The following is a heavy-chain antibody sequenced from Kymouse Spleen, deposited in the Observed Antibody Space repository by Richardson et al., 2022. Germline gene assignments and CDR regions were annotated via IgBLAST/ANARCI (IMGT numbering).Heavy chain of an antibody. D-gene: IGHD4-11,IGHD4-11*01. CDR1: GGSFSGYY. V-gene: IGHV4-34*01. J-gene: IGHJ6*02. CDR2: INHSGST. CDR3: ASTVTTSHYYYYGMDV. Sequence: QVQLQQWGAGLLKPSETLSLTCAVYGGSFSGYYWSWIRQPPGKGLEWIGEINHSGSTNYNPSLKSRVTISVDTSKNQFSLKLSSVTAADTAVYYCASTVTTSHYYYYGMDVWGQGTTVTVSS.